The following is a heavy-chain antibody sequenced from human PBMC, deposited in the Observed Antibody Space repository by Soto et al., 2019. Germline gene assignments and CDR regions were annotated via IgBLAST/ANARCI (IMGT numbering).Heavy chain of an antibody. CDR3: AKATYSSSWYRGCWLDP. CDR2: ISGSGGST. J-gene: IGHJ5*02. CDR1: GFTFSSYA. Sequence: GGSLRLSCAASGFTFSSYAMSWVRQAPGKGLEWVSAISGSGGSTYYADSVKGRFTISRDNSKNTLYLQMNSLRAEDTAVYYCAKATYSSSWYRGCWLDPWGQGTLVTVSS. V-gene: IGHV3-23*01. D-gene: IGHD6-13*01.